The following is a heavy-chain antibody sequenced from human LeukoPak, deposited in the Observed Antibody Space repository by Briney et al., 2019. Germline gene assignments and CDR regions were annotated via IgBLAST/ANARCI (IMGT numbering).Heavy chain of an antibody. CDR1: GYTFTSYG. V-gene: IGHV1-18*01. D-gene: IGHD6-19*01. CDR2: ISAYNGNT. CDR3: ARDNRAAVAGSTAAY. Sequence: GASVKVSCKASGYTFTSYGISWVRQAPGQGLEWMGWISAYNGNTNYAQKLQGRVTMTTDTSTSTAYMELRSLRSDDTAVYYCARDNRAAVAGSTAAYWGQGTLVTVSS. J-gene: IGHJ4*02.